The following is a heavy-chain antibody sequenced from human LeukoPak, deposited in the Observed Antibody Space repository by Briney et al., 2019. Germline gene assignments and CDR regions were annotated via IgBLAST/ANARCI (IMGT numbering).Heavy chain of an antibody. D-gene: IGHD3-10*01. Sequence: SETLSLTCAVYGGSYSGYYWSWIRQPPGKGLEWIGEINHSGSTNYNPSLKSRVTISVDTSKNQFSLKLSSVTAADTAVYYCARGSQIRGYFDYWGQGTLVTVSS. V-gene: IGHV4-34*01. CDR2: INHSGST. J-gene: IGHJ4*02. CDR1: GGSYSGYY. CDR3: ARGSQIRGYFDY.